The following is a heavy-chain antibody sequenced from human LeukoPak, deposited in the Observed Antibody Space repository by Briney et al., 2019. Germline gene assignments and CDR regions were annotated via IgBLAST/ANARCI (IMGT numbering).Heavy chain of an antibody. CDR1: GGSLSDGNSY. Sequence: SETLSLTCSVSGGSLSDGNSYWSWIRQSPAKGLEWLGYFYHTGTTQYNPSFQSRLTISADRSKSQFSLKLSSVTAADTAVYYCARSGDYYDSSGEFDYWGQGTRVTVSS. D-gene: IGHD3-22*01. CDR2: FYHTGTT. CDR3: ARSGDYYDSSGEFDY. V-gene: IGHV4-30-4*01. J-gene: IGHJ4*02.